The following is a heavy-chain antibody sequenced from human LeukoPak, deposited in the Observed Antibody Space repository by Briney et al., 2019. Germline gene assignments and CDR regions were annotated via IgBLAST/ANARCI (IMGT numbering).Heavy chain of an antibody. CDR3: ARYRGAAAGNYYYYGMDV. Sequence: ASVKVSCKASGYTFTSYYMHWVRQAPGQGLEWMGIINPSGGSTSYAQKFQGRVTMTRDTSTSTVYMELSSLRSEDTAVYYCARYRGAAAGNYYYYGMDVWGQGTTVTVSS. J-gene: IGHJ6*02. CDR2: INPSGGST. D-gene: IGHD6-13*01. CDR1: GYTFTSYY. V-gene: IGHV1-46*01.